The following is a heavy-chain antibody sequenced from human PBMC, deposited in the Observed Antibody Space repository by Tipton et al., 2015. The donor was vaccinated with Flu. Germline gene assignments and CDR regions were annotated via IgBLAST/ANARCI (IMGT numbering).Heavy chain of an antibody. V-gene: IGHV4-61*02. CDR1: GDSISSGSYY. CDR2: IYTTGTT. Sequence: TLSLTCTVSGDSISSGSYYWSWIRQPAGKGLEWIGRIYTTGTTHYNPSLKSRLTMSVDTAKKQFSLKLTSVNAADTAMYYCVRAKSGAFDIWGQGTGVTVSS. J-gene: IGHJ3*02. CDR3: VRAKSGAFDI.